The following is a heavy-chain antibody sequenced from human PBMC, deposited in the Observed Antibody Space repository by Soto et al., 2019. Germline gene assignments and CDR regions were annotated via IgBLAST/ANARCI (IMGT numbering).Heavy chain of an antibody. J-gene: IGHJ6*03. CDR3: VGGVVTEADYYMDV. D-gene: IGHD3-22*01. CDR1: GYTFTSYD. V-gene: IGHV1-8*01. CDR2: MNPNSGNT. Sequence: GASVKASCKAAGYTFTSYDTNSVRPATGQGLEWMGWMNPNSGNTGYAQKFQGRVTMTRNTSRSTAYMELSSLRSEETAVYYCVGGVVTEADYYMDVWGKGTTVTVSS.